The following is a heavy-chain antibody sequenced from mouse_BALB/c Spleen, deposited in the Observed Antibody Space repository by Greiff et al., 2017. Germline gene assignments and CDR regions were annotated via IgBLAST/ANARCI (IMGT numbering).Heavy chain of an antibody. V-gene: IGHV5-6-5*01. CDR2: ISSGGST. D-gene: IGHD2-3*01. CDR3: ARGEDGYSYYFDY. J-gene: IGHJ2*01. Sequence: EVQRVESGGGLVKPGGSLKLSCAASGFTFSSYAMSWVRQTPEKRLEWVASISSGGSTYYPDSVKGRFTISRDNARNILYLQMSSLRSEDTAMYYCARGEDGYSYYFDYWGQGTTLTVSS. CDR1: GFTFSSYA.